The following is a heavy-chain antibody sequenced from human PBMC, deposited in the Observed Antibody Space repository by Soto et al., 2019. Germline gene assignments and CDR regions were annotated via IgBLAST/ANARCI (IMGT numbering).Heavy chain of an antibody. CDR2: MNPNTGNS. Sequence: GASVKVSCKAYGYTFTTYDINWARQATGQGLEWMGWMNPNTGNSGFAQKFQGRVTLTGNTSISTAYMERSSLRSDDTAVYFCAGGLRYFNEDFDCWGQGTLVTVSS. J-gene: IGHJ4*02. V-gene: IGHV1-8*01. CDR3: AGGLRYFNEDFDC. D-gene: IGHD3-9*01. CDR1: GYTFTTYD.